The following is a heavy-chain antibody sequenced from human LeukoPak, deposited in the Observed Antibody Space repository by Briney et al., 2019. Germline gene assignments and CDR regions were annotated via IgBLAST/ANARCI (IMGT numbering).Heavy chain of an antibody. V-gene: IGHV4-34*01. J-gene: IGHJ4*02. CDR2: INHSGST. D-gene: IGHD6-19*01. Sequence: PSETLSLTCAVYGGSFSGYYWSWIRQPPGKGLEWIGEINHSGSTNYNPSLKSRVTISVDTSKNQFSLKLSSVTAADTAVYYCARDHALGGWIWDYWGQGTLVTVSS. CDR1: GGSFSGYY. CDR3: ARDHALGGWIWDY.